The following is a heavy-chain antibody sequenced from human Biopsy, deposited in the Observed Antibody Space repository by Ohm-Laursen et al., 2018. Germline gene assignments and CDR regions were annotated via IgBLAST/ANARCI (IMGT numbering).Heavy chain of an antibody. D-gene: IGHD6-25*01. Sequence: SLRLSCAASGFILNNYGLSWVRQAPGKGLEWVSGISGSSNNIIYADSVRGRFTISRDNAKSSLYLEMNSLRSEDTAFYYCTKRRTAVRPFDSWGHGTLVTVSS. CDR3: TKRRTAVRPFDS. CDR2: ISGSSNNI. J-gene: IGHJ4*01. CDR1: GFILNNYG. V-gene: IGHV3-9*01.